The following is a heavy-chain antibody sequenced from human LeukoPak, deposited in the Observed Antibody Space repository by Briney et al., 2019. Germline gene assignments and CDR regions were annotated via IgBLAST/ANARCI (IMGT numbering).Heavy chain of an antibody. J-gene: IGHJ4*02. CDR1: GGSFSGYY. D-gene: IGHD4-17*01. Sequence: SETLSLTCAVYGGSFSGYYWSWIRQPPGKGLEWIGSIYYSGSTYYNPSLKSRVTISVDTSKNQFSLKLSSVTAADTAVYYCARSLMTTVTNFDYWGQGTLVTVSS. V-gene: IGHV4-34*01. CDR2: IYYSGST. CDR3: ARSLMTTVTNFDY.